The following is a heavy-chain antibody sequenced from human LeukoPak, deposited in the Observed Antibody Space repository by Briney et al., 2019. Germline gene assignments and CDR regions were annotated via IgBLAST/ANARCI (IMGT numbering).Heavy chain of an antibody. CDR3: ARQRPPYSSSWYYFDY. D-gene: IGHD6-13*01. V-gene: IGHV4-39*01. Sequence: SETLSLTCTVSGGSISSSSYYWGWIRQPPGKGLEWIGSIYYSGSTYYNPPLKSRVTISVDTSKNQFSLKLSSVTAADTAVYYCARQRPPYSSSWYYFDYWGQGTLVTVSS. J-gene: IGHJ4*02. CDR1: GGSISSSSYY. CDR2: IYYSGST.